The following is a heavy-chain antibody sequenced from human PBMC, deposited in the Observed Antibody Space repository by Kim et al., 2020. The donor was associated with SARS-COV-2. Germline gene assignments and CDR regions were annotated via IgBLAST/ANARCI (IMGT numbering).Heavy chain of an antibody. J-gene: IGHJ4*02. CDR3: ARVNYGSGRYYPYYFDY. D-gene: IGHD3-10*01. CDR2: ISSSSSYI. V-gene: IGHV3-21*01. CDR1: GFTFSSYS. Sequence: GGSLRLSCAASGFTFSSYSMNWVRQAPGKGLEWVSSISSSSSYIYYADSVKGRFTISRDNAKNSLYLQMNSLRAEDTAVYYCARVNYGSGRYYPYYFDYWGQGTLVTVSS.